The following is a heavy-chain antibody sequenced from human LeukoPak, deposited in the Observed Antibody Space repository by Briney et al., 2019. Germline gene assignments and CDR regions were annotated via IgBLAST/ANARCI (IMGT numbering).Heavy chain of an antibody. CDR2: IIPNIGKA. CDR3: ARGSRCSSTSCYGGDDD. V-gene: IGHV1-69*05. CDR1: GDTFSSYA. J-gene: IGHJ4*02. D-gene: IGHD2-2*01. Sequence: SVKVSCKASGDTFSSYAISWVRQAPGQGLEWMGWIIPNIGKANYAQKFQGRVTITTDESTSTAYMELSSLRSEDTAVYYCARGSRCSSTSCYGGDDDWGQGTLVTVS.